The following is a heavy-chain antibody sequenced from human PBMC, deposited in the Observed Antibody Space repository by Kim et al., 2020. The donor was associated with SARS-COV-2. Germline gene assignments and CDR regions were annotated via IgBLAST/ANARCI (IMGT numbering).Heavy chain of an antibody. CDR2: ISAYNGNT. D-gene: IGHD3-3*01. V-gene: IGHV1-18*01. CDR1: GYTFTSYG. Sequence: ASVKVSCKASGYTFTSYGISWVRQAPGQGLEWMGWISAYNGNTNYAQKLQGRVTMTTDTSTSTAYMELRSLRSDDTAVYYCARVGGLVTIFGIPTDNWFDPWGQGTLVTVSS. J-gene: IGHJ5*02. CDR3: ARVGGLVTIFGIPTDNWFDP.